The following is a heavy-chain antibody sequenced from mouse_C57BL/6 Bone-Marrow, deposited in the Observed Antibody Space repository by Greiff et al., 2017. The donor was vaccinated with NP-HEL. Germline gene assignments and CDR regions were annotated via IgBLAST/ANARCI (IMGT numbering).Heavy chain of an antibody. V-gene: IGHV1-62-2*01. D-gene: IGHD1-1*01. Sequence: QVQLQQSGAELVKPGASVKLSCKASGYTFTEYTIHWVKQRSGQGLEWIGWFYPGRGSIKYNEKFKDKATLTADKSSSTVYMELSRLTSEDSAVYFCARHDYYVSSYWGWFAYWGQGTLVTVSA. CDR1: GYTFTEYT. J-gene: IGHJ3*01. CDR2: FYPGRGSI. CDR3: ARHDYYVSSYWGWFAY.